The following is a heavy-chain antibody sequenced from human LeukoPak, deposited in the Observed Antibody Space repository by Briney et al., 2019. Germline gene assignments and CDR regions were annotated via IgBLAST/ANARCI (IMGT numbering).Heavy chain of an antibody. CDR2: INPGGSSI. CDR1: GFTFSSYW. J-gene: IGHJ4*02. CDR3: ARSNQADDY. Sequence: PGRSLTLSCAASGFTFSSYWMHWVRQVPGKGLVWVARINPGGSSITSADSVKGRFTISRDNAKNTLYLQMDSLRAEDTGVYYCARSNQADDYWGQGTPVTVSS. V-gene: IGHV3-74*01. D-gene: IGHD1-14*01.